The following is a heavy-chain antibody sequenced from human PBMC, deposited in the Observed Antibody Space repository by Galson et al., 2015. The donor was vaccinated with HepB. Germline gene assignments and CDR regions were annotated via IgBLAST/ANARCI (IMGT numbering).Heavy chain of an antibody. CDR1: GFTFNSHD. V-gene: IGHV3-30-3*01. J-gene: IGHJ6*02. D-gene: IGHD5-24*01. Sequence: SLRLSCAASGFTFNSHDMHWVRQATGKGLEWVAIVSFDGNNKSYADSVKGRFTISRDNSKNTLYLQMNSLRDDDTAVYYCARDLGGVDGDGLDVWGQGSAVTVSS. CDR2: VSFDGNNK. CDR3: ARDLGGVDGDGLDV.